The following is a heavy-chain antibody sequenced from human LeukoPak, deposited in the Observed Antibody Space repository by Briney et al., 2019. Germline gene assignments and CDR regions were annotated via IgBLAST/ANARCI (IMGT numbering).Heavy chain of an antibody. CDR3: ARVRDYLFDY. D-gene: IGHD2/OR15-2a*01. CDR2: ISRTSSTI. CDR1: GFSFSDYS. Sequence: PGGSLRLSCAASGFSFSDYSMNWVRQAPGKGLEWVSYISRTSSTILYADSVKGRFIISRDNAKNSLYLQMNSLRAEDTAVYYCARVRDYLFDYWGQGTLVTVSS. J-gene: IGHJ4*02. V-gene: IGHV3-48*04.